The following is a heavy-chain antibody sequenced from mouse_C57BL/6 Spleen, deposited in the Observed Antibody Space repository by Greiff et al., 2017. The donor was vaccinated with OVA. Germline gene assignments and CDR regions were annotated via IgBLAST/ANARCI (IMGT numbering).Heavy chain of an antibody. CDR1: GYSFTGYY. V-gene: IGHV1-42*01. J-gene: IGHJ2*01. CDR2: INPSTGGT. CDR3: ARRDDY. Sequence: EVKLQQSGPELVKPGASVKISCKASGYSFTGYYMNWVKQSPEKSLEWIGEINPSTGGTTYNQKFKAMATLTVDKSSSTAYMQLKSLTSEDSAVYYCARRDDYWGQGTTLTVSS.